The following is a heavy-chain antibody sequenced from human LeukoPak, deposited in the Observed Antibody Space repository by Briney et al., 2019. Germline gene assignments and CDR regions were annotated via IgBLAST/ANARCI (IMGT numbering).Heavy chain of an antibody. Sequence: GGSLRLSCAASGFTFSSYWMSWVRQAPGKGLEWVANIRQDGSEKYYVDSVKGRFTISRDNTKNSLYLQMNSLRAEDTAVYYCARDTEYCSSTSCYPLDVWGQGTTVTVSS. CDR2: IRQDGSEK. D-gene: IGHD2-2*01. J-gene: IGHJ6*02. CDR3: ARDTEYCSSTSCYPLDV. V-gene: IGHV3-7*01. CDR1: GFTFSSYW.